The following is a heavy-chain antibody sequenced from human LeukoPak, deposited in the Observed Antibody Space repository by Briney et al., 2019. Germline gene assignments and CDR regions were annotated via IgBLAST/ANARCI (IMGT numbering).Heavy chain of an antibody. Sequence: GGSLRLSCAASGFTFSSYSMNWVRQAPGEGLEWVSSISSSSSYIYYADSVKGRFTISRDNAKNSLYLQMNSLRAEDTAVYYCARDGYSGYAFDYWGQGTRVAVSS. D-gene: IGHD5-12*01. CDR3: ARDGYSGYAFDY. V-gene: IGHV3-21*01. CDR1: GFTFSSYS. J-gene: IGHJ4*02. CDR2: ISSSSSYI.